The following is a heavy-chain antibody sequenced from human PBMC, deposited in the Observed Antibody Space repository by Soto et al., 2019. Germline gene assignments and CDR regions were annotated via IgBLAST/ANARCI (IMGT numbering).Heavy chain of an antibody. D-gene: IGHD4-17*01. J-gene: IGHJ6*02. Sequence: SETLSLTCTVSGGSVSSGSYFWSWFRQPPGKGLEWLGYIYYTGSTNYNPYLKSRVTMSLDTSKNQFPLKLSSVTAADAAVYYCARDRAATTDSYNGMDVWGRGSTVTVSS. CDR3: ARDRAATTDSYNGMDV. V-gene: IGHV4-61*01. CDR2: IYYTGST. CDR1: GGSVSSGSYF.